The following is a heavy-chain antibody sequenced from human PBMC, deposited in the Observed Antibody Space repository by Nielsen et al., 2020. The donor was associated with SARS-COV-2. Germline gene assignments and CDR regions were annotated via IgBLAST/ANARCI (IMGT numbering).Heavy chain of an antibody. CDR3: ARGSDEGLAL. D-gene: IGHD3-3*01. J-gene: IGHJ4*02. V-gene: IGHV4-61*01. CDR1: GGSIISGSHY. Sequence: SETLSLTCTVSGGSIISGSHYWTWIRQPPGKGLEWIGYIYYSGSTNYNPSLKTRVTISVDTSRNQFSLKLTSVTAADTAVYYCARGSDEGLALWGQGTLVTVSS. CDR2: IYYSGST.